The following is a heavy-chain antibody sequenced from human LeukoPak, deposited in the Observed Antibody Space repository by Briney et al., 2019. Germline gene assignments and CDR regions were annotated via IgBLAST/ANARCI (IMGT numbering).Heavy chain of an antibody. D-gene: IGHD1-26*01. J-gene: IGHJ5*02. Sequence: PGGSLRLSCAASGFTFSSYSMNWVRQAPGKGLEWVSYVSSSSSTIYYADSVKGRFTISRDNAKNSLYLQMNTLGAEDTAVYYCAKGSGSYENNWFDPWGQGTLVTVSS. V-gene: IGHV3-48*01. CDR2: VSSSSSTI. CDR1: GFTFSSYS. CDR3: AKGSGSYENNWFDP.